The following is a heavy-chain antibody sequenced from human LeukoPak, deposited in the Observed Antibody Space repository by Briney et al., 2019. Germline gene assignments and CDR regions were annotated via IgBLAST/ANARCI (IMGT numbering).Heavy chain of an antibody. CDR1: GGSISSSSYF. V-gene: IGHV4-39*07. CDR3: ARDLGMATAD. D-gene: IGHD5-24*01. CDR2: IYYSGST. Sequence: SETLSLTCTVSGGSISSSSYFWGWIRQPPGEGLEWIASIYYSGSTYYNPSLKSRVTISVDTSKNQFSLNLTSVTAADTAVYFCARDLGMATADWGQGTLVTVSS. J-gene: IGHJ4*02.